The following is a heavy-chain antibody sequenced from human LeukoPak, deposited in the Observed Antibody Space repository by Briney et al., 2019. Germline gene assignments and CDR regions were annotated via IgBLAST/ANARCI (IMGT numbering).Heavy chain of an antibody. Sequence: PSETLSLTCAVYGGSFSGYYWSWIRQPPGKGLEWIGEINHSGSTNYNPSLKSRVTISVDTSKNQFSLKLSSVTAADTAVYYCARDPRYVAAAGRGVWFEPWGEGALVTVSS. J-gene: IGHJ5*02. D-gene: IGHD6-13*01. CDR3: ARDPRYVAAAGRGVWFEP. CDR1: GGSFSGYY. V-gene: IGHV4-34*01. CDR2: INHSGST.